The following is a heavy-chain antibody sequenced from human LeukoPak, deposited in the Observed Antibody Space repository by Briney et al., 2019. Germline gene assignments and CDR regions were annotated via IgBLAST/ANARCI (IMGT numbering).Heavy chain of an antibody. J-gene: IGHJ4*02. V-gene: IGHV3-30*04. CDR2: ISYDGSNK. Sequence: GGSLGLSCAASGFTFSSYAMHWVRQAPGKGLEWVAVISYDGSNKYYADSVKGRFTISRDNSKNTLYLQMNSLRAEDTAVYYCARDPGIVGAHFDYWGQGTLVTVSS. D-gene: IGHD1-26*01. CDR3: ARDPGIVGAHFDY. CDR1: GFTFSSYA.